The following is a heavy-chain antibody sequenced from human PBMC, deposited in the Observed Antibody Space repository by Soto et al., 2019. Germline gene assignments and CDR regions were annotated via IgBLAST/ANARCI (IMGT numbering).Heavy chain of an antibody. CDR3: ARDRVGMEAIDI. V-gene: IGHV4-59*01. Sequence: QVQLQESGPGLVKPSETLSLTCTVSGGSISSYYWSWIRQPPGKGLEWIGYIYYSGSTNYNPSLRSGVTISVHTPKNQFSLKLSSVNAADTDVYNCARDRVGMEAIDIWGQETMVTVSS. J-gene: IGHJ3*02. CDR2: IYYSGST. D-gene: IGHD1-1*01. CDR1: GGSISSYY.